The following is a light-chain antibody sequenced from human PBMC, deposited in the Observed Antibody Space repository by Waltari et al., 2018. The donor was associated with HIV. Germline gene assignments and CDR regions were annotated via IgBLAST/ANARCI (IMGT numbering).Light chain of an antibody. CDR3: CSFTSISTRV. J-gene: IGLJ3*02. CDR2: EVN. CDR1: SSDVGGYNY. Sequence: QSALTQPASVSGSPGQSLTISCTGTSSDVGGYNYVPWYQQHPGKAPKLMIFEVNNRPPGVSNRFSGSKSGNTASLTISGLQAEDEADYYCCSFTSISTRVFGGGTKVTVL. V-gene: IGLV2-14*01.